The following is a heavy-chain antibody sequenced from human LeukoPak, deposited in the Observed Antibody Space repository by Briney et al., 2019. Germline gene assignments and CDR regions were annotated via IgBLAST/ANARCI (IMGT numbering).Heavy chain of an antibody. CDR2: INHSGST. Sequence: PSETLSLTCAVYGGSFSGYYWSWIRQPPGKGLEWIGEINHSGSTNYNPSLKSRVTISVDTSKNQFSLKLSSVTAADTAVYYCAVRYGDLYNWFDPWGQGTLVTVSS. V-gene: IGHV4-34*01. CDR3: AVRYGDLYNWFDP. J-gene: IGHJ5*02. D-gene: IGHD4-17*01. CDR1: GGSFSGYY.